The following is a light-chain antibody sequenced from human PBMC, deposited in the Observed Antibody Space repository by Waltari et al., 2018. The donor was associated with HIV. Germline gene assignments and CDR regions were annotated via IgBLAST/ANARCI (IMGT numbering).Light chain of an antibody. J-gene: IGLJ2*01. V-gene: IGLV3-21*04. Sequence: SYVVTQPPSVSVAPGETATITCGGNKTGGASVHLYQQKPGQAPVLVIYDDSDRPSGIPERLSASNSGNTATLTISRVEAGDEADYYCQVWDIRSDSVVFGGGTKLTVL. CDR1: KTGGAS. CDR2: DDS. CDR3: QVWDIRSDSVV.